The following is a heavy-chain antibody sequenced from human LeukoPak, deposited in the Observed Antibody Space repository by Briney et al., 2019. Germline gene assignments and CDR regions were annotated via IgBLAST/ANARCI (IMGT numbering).Heavy chain of an antibody. J-gene: IGHJ4*02. CDR3: AKVQVMYTVTTDCLDY. Sequence: PGGSLRLSCAASGFTFDDYGMSWVRQAPGKGLEWVSGINWNGGSTGYADSVKGRFTISRDNAKNSLYLQMNSLRAEDTAVYYCAKVQVMYTVTTDCLDYWGQGTLVTVSS. D-gene: IGHD4-17*01. CDR1: GFTFDDYG. V-gene: IGHV3-20*04. CDR2: INWNGGST.